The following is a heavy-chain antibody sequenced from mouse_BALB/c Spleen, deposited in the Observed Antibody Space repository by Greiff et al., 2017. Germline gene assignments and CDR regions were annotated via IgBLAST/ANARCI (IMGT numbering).Heavy chain of an antibody. CDR3: ASHYYGSDYYAMDY. CDR2: ISDGGSYT. CDR1: GFTFSDYY. J-gene: IGHJ4*01. V-gene: IGHV5-4*02. Sequence: EVKLMESGGGLVKPGGSLKLSCAASGFTFSDYYMYWVRQTPEKRLEWVATISDGGSYTYYPDSVKGRFTISRDNAKNNLYLQMSSLKSEDTAMYYCASHYYGSDYYAMDYWGQGTSVTVSS. D-gene: IGHD1-1*01.